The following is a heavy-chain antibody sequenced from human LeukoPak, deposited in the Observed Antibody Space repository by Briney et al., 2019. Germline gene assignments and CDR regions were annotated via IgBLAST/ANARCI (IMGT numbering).Heavy chain of an antibody. D-gene: IGHD2-2*01. CDR3: ARNRGRGYCSSSGRWGGGDY. CDR1: GYTFTSYG. V-gene: IGHV1-18*01. J-gene: IGHJ4*02. CDR2: ISAYNGNT. Sequence: ASVRVSCMASGYTFTSYGISWVRQAPGQGLEWMGWISAYNGNTNYAQKLQGRVTMTTDTSTRTAYMELRSLRADDTAVYYCARNRGRGYCSSSGRWGGGDYWGQGTLVTVSS.